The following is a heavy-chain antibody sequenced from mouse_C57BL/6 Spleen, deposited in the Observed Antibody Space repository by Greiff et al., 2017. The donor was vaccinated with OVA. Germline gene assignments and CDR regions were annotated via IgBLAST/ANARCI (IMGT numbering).Heavy chain of an antibody. V-gene: IGHV1-22*01. CDR1: GYTFTDYN. CDR3: ARTHYGNYEGWYFDV. J-gene: IGHJ1*03. Sequence: DVKLVESGPELVKPGASVKMSCKASGYTFTDYNMHWVKQSHGKSLEWIGYINPNNGGTSYNQKFKGKATLTVNKSSSTAYMELRSLTSEDSAVYYCARTHYGNYEGWYFDVWGTGTTVTVSS. CDR2: INPNNGGT. D-gene: IGHD2-1*01.